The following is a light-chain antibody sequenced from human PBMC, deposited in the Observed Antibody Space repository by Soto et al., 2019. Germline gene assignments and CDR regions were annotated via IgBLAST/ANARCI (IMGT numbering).Light chain of an antibody. Sequence: QSALTQPASVSGSPGQSITISCTGTSSDVGGYNYVSGYQQHPGKAPKRMIYDVSNRPSGVSNRFSGSKSGNTASLTISGLQAEDEADYYCSSYTSSSTPYVFGTGTKLTVL. CDR2: DVS. V-gene: IGLV2-14*01. J-gene: IGLJ1*01. CDR1: SSDVGGYNY. CDR3: SSYTSSSTPYV.